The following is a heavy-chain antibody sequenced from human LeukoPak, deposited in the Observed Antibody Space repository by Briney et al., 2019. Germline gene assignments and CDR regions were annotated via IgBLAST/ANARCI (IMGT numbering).Heavy chain of an antibody. D-gene: IGHD6-13*01. CDR2: IYTSGST. Sequence: SDTLSLTCTVSGVSISSYYWSWIRQPAGKGLEWIGRIYTSGSTNYNPSLKSRVTISVDTSKNQFSLKLSSVTAADTAVYYCARHLERGIAAAPMDVWGKGTTVTISS. CDR1: GVSISSYY. V-gene: IGHV4-4*07. J-gene: IGHJ6*04. CDR3: ARHLERGIAAAPMDV.